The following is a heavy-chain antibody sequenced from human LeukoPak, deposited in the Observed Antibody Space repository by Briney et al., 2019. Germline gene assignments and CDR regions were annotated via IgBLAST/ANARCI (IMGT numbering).Heavy chain of an antibody. D-gene: IGHD3-10*01. CDR3: ARDTGSCYRHFEY. V-gene: IGHV3-64*01. CDR2: ISTNGDST. J-gene: IGHJ4*02. Sequence: GGSLRLSCAASGFIFSSYAMHWVRQAPGKGLEYVSGISTNGDSTYYANAVKDRFTISRDNSKNTLYLQMGSLRAEDMAVYYCARDTGSCYRHFEYWGQGTLVTVSS. CDR1: GFIFSSYA.